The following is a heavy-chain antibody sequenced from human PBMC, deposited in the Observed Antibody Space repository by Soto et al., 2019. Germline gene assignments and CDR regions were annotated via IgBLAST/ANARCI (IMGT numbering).Heavy chain of an antibody. V-gene: IGHV4-4*07. Sequence: SETLSLTCSVSGGSISSYYWSWIRQPAGKGLEWIGRIYTSGSTNYNPSLKSRVTMSVDTSKNQFSLKLSSVTAADTAVYYCAREREWELRPLSWFDPWGKGTLGTASS. CDR3: AREREWELRPLSWFDP. CDR1: GGSISSYY. D-gene: IGHD1-26*01. J-gene: IGHJ5*02. CDR2: IYTSGST.